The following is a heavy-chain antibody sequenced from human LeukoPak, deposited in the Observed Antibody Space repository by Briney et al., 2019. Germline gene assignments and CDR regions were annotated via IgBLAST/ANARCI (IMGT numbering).Heavy chain of an antibody. J-gene: IGHJ4*02. CDR2: ISSSSSYI. CDR3: APEGEYSSGWYDDY. CDR1: GFTFSSYS. V-gene: IGHV3-21*01. Sequence: KPGGSLRLSCAASGFTFSSYSMNWVRQAPGKGLEWVSSISSSSSYIYYADSVKGRFTISRDNAKNSLYLQMNSLRAEDTAVYYCAPEGEYSSGWYDDYWGQGTLVTVSS. D-gene: IGHD6-19*01.